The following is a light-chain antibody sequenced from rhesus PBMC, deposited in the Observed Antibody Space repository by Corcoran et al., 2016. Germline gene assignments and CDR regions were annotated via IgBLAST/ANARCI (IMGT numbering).Light chain of an antibody. V-gene: IGLV2S7*01. J-gene: IGLJ1*01. Sequence: QSAPTQPPSVSGSPGQSVTISCTGTSSDIGAYNYVSWYQQHPDRAPKLMIYEVTKRPSGVSDRFSGSKSGATASLTISGLQAEDEADYYCCSYTTTNYIFASGTRLTVL. CDR2: EVT. CDR1: SSDIGAYNY. CDR3: CSYTTTNYI.